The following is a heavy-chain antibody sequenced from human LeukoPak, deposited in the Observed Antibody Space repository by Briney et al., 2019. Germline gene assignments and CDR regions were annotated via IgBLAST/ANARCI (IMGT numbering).Heavy chain of an antibody. CDR1: GFTFSNAW. Sequence: GGSLRLSCAASGFTFSNAWMSWVRQAPGKGLEWVGRIKSKTDGGTTDYAAPVKGRFTISRDDSKNTLYLQMNSLKTEDTAVYYCTTDSYGDYGVFDYWGQGTLVTVSS. CDR2: IKSKTDGGTT. J-gene: IGHJ4*02. V-gene: IGHV3-15*01. D-gene: IGHD4-17*01. CDR3: TTDSYGDYGVFDY.